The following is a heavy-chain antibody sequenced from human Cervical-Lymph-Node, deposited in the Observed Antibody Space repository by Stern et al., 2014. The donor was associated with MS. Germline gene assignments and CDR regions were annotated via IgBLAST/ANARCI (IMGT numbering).Heavy chain of an antibody. CDR2: INPNSGGT. D-gene: IGHD3-3*01. J-gene: IGHJ4*01. V-gene: IGHV1-2*02. CDR1: GYIFTDYY. Sequence: QVQLVQSGAEAKAPGASMKVSCRASGYIFTDYYLHWVRQAPGQGLKWLGWINPNSGGTNYAQNFQGRVTMTRDTSISTAYMELRWLGYADTAVYYCARGSGTAYDLRGDYWGQGTLVTVSS. CDR3: ARGSGTAYDLRGDY.